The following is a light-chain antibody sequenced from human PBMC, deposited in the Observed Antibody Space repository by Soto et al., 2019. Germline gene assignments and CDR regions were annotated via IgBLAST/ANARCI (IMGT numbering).Light chain of an antibody. CDR3: QQFSSYPLT. J-gene: IGKJ4*01. CDR2: DAS. CDR1: QSVSSN. V-gene: IGKV3-20*01. Sequence: EIVLSLSPATLSLYKGERATLSCRASQSVSSNLAWYQQKPGQAPRLLIYDASSRATGIPDRFSGGGSGTDFTLTISRLEPEDFAVYYCQQFSSYPLTFGGGTMVDI.